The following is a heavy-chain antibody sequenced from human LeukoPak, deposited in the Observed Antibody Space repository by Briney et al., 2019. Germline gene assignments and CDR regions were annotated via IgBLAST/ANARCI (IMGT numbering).Heavy chain of an antibody. CDR1: GFTFSGYW. D-gene: IGHD1-1*01. CDR2: INTDGRST. J-gene: IGHJ4*02. CDR3: ARDTTLGKTDY. V-gene: IGHV3-74*03. Sequence: GRSLRLSCAASGFTFSGYWMHWVRQVPGKGLLWVSRINTDGRSTSYAGSVKGRFTISRDNAKNTLYLQMNSLRVEDTAVYYCARDTTLGKTDYWGQGTLVTVSS.